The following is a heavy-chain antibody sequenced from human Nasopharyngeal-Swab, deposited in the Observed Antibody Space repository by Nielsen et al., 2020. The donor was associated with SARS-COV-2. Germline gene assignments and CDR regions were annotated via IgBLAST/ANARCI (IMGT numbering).Heavy chain of an antibody. CDR2: INPESGAT. D-gene: IGHD6-19*01. CDR3: AREDGLYSSGWYWGFDF. Sequence: ASVKVSCKASGYTFSANYMHWVRQAPGQGLEWMGRINPESGATNYAYKFEGRVTMTRDTSISTAYMELSRLTSDDTAVYYCAREDGLYSSGWYWGFDFWGQGTLVSVSS. J-gene: IGHJ4*02. CDR1: GYTFSANY. V-gene: IGHV1-2*06.